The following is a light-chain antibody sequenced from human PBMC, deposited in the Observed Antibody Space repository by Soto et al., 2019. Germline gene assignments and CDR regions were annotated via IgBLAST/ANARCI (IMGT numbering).Light chain of an antibody. J-gene: IGLJ2*01. CDR3: LLTHSGARV. V-gene: IGLV7-46*01. CDR1: TGAVTNGHY. CDR2: DTD. Sequence: QAVVTQEPSLTVSPGGTVILTCGSSTGAVTNGHYAYWFQQMPGQAPRTLIYDTDNKHSWTPARFSASLLGGKAALTLTGAQPEDEADYYCLLTHSGARVFGGGTKLTVL.